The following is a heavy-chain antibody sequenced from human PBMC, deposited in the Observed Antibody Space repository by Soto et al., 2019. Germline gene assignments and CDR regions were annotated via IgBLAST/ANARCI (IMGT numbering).Heavy chain of an antibody. CDR3: ARRTYGGNNCSDP. CDR2: IYYSGST. V-gene: IGHV4-30-4*01. CDR1: GGSISSGDYY. J-gene: IGHJ5*02. Sequence: SETLSLTCTVSGGSISSGDYYWSWIRQPPGKGLAWIGFIYYSGSTYYNPSLKSRVTISVETSKSQFSLKLSSVTAADTALYYCARRTYGGNNCSDPWGQGTLVTVSS. D-gene: IGHD3-16*01.